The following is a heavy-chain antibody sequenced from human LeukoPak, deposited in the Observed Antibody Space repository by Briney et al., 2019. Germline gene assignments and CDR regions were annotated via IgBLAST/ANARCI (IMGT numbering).Heavy chain of an antibody. CDR1: GGTFSSYA. CDR3: AREDIDTAMGCIDY. Sequence: SVKVSCKASGGTFSSYAISWVRQAPGQGLEWMGRIIPIFGTANYAQKFQGRVSITTDESTSTAYMELSSLRSEDTAVYYCAREDIDTAMGCIDYWGPGTLVTVSS. CDR2: IIPIFGTA. V-gene: IGHV1-69*05. D-gene: IGHD5-18*01. J-gene: IGHJ4*02.